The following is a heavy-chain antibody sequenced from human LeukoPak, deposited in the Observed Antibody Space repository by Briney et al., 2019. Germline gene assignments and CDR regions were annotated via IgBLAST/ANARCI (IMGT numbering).Heavy chain of an antibody. CDR3: AKRIQSAMATGY. V-gene: IGHV3-23*01. CDR2: ISGSGGST. J-gene: IGHJ4*02. Sequence: GGSLRLSCAASGFTFSSYAMSWVRQAPGKGLEWVSAISGSGGSTYYADSVKGRFTISRDNSKNTLYLEMNSLRAEDTAVYYCAKRIQSAMATGYWGQGTLVTVSS. CDR1: GFTFSSYA. D-gene: IGHD5-18*01.